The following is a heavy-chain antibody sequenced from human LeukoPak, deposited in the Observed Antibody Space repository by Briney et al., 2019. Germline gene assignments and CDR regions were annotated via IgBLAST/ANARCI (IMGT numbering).Heavy chain of an antibody. CDR3: ARDRHGSGSYYIGSFDI. J-gene: IGHJ3*02. CDR1: GFTFSSYS. V-gene: IGHV3-21*01. D-gene: IGHD3-10*01. Sequence: PGGSLRLSCAASGFTFSSYSMNWVRQAPGKGLEWVSSISSSSSYIYYADSVKGRFTISRDNAKNSLYLQMNSLRAEDTAVYYCARDRHGSGSYYIGSFDIWGQGTMVTVSS. CDR2: ISSSSSYI.